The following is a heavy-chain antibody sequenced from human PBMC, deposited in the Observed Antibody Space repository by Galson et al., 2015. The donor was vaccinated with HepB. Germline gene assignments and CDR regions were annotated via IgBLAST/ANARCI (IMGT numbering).Heavy chain of an antibody. CDR2: ISGYDVNV. J-gene: IGHJ4*02. V-gene: IGHV1-18*01. Sequence: SVKVSCKASGYTFSRFSISWLRQAPGQGLEWMGWISGYDVNVRYAQKFQGRLTMTTDTSTSTAHLDLRSLRSDDSAVYYCARGGLATLGGPTFDYWGQGTLVTVSS. CDR1: GYTFSRFS. CDR3: ARGGLATLGGPTFDY. D-gene: IGHD5-24*01.